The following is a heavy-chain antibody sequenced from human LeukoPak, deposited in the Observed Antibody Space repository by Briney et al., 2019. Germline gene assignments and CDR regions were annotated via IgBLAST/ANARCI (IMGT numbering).Heavy chain of an antibody. V-gene: IGHV3-23*01. D-gene: IGHD2/OR15-2a*01. J-gene: IGHJ5*02. CDR1: GFTFSSYA. CDR2: ISGSGAGT. Sequence: GGSLRLSCAASGFTFSSYAMSWVRQAPGKGLEWVSAISGSGAGTYYADSVKGRFTISRDNSKNTLYPQMNSLRAEDTAVYYCAKDPNIVIVPTWGQGTLVTVSS. CDR3: AKDPNIVIVPT.